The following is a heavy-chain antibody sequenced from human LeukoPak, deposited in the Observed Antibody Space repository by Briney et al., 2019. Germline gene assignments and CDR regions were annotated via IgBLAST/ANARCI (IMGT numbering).Heavy chain of an antibody. D-gene: IGHD3-10*01. CDR3: ARVHYSGSGSYYPYYHYGMDV. V-gene: IGHV3-33*01. Sequence: TGGSLRLSWAASGFTFSSYGMHGVRQAPGKGLEWVAVIWYDGNNKYYADSVKGRLTISRDNSKNTLYLQMNSLRAEDTAVYYCARVHYSGSGSYYPYYHYGMDVWGQGTTVTVSS. CDR1: GFTFSSYG. J-gene: IGHJ6*02. CDR2: IWYDGNNK.